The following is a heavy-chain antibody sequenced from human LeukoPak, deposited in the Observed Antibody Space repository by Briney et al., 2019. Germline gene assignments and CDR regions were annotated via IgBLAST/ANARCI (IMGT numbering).Heavy chain of an antibody. Sequence: SETLSLTCTVSGGSVSSGSYYWSWIRQPPGKGLEWIGYIYYSGSTNYNPSLKSRVTISVDTSKSQFSLKLTSVTAADTAVYYCARASPDHYYGMDVWGQGTTVTVSS. CDR3: ARASPDHYYGMDV. V-gene: IGHV4-61*01. J-gene: IGHJ6*02. D-gene: IGHD1-14*01. CDR1: GGSVSSGSYY. CDR2: IYYSGST.